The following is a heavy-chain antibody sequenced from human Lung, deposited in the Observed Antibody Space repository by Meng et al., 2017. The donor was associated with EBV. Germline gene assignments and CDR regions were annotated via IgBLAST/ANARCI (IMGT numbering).Heavy chain of an antibody. CDR1: GYNFTSFY. CDR3: TGRRWFSDYFDY. CDR2: INPKTGAT. J-gene: IGHJ4*02. Sequence: QGQRVQSGAEVKKPGASVKVSCMASGYNFTSFYTHWVRQAPGQGLEWMGWINPKTGATKYAQKFQGWVTMTRDTSISTAYMEVSGLKSDDTAVYYCTGRRWFSDYFDYWGQGTLVTVSS. D-gene: IGHD4-23*01. V-gene: IGHV1-2*04.